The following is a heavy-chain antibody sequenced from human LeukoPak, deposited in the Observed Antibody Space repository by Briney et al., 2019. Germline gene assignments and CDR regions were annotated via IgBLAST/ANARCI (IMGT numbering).Heavy chain of an antibody. Sequence: PGGSLRLSCAASGFTFSSYAMHWVRRAPGKGLEWLAVISYDGSNKYYADSVKGRFTISRDNSKNTLYLQMNSLRAEDTAVYYCARNRDPIVVVPAAPDYWGQGTLVTVSS. V-gene: IGHV3-30-3*01. CDR3: ARNRDPIVVVPAAPDY. D-gene: IGHD2-2*01. J-gene: IGHJ4*02. CDR2: ISYDGSNK. CDR1: GFTFSSYA.